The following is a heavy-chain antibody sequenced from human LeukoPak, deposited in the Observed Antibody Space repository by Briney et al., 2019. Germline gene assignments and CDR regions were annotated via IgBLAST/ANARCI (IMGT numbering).Heavy chain of an antibody. D-gene: IGHD2-2*01. CDR1: GGTFSSYA. J-gene: IGHJ5*02. CDR3: ARALKGYQLRYNWFDP. Sequence: SVKVSCKASGGTFSSYAISWVRQAPGQGLEWMGGIIPIFGTANYAQKFQGRVTITADESTSTAYMELSSLRSEDTAVYYCARALKGYQLRYNWFDPWGQGTLVTVSS. V-gene: IGHV1-69*01. CDR2: IIPIFGTA.